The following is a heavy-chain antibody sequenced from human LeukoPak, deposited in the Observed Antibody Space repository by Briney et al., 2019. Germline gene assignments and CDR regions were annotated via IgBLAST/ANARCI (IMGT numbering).Heavy chain of an antibody. CDR1: GFTVSSNY. CDR3: ARDYTLDYGMDV. V-gene: IGHV3-53*01. CDR2: IYSGGST. J-gene: IGHJ6*02. Sequence: PGGSLRLSCAASGFTVSSNYMSWVRQAPGKGLEWVSVIYSGGSTYYADSAKGRFTISRDNSKNTLYLQMNSLRAEDTAVYYCARDYTLDYGMDVWGQGTTVTVSS.